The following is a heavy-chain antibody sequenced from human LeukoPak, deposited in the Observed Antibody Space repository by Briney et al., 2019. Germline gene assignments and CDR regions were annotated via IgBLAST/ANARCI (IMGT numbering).Heavy chain of an antibody. Sequence: SETLSLTCAVYGGSFSGYYWSWIRQPPGKGLEWIGEINHSGSTNYNPSLKSRATISVDSSKNQFSLKLSSVTAADTAVYYCARGLPPEYFQHWGQGTLVTVSS. CDR2: INHSGST. J-gene: IGHJ1*01. V-gene: IGHV4-34*01. CDR3: ARGLPPEYFQH. CDR1: GGSFSGYY.